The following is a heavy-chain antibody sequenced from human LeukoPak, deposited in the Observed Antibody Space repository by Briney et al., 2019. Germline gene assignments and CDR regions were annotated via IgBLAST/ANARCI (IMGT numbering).Heavy chain of an antibody. J-gene: IGHJ3*02. V-gene: IGHV4-39*07. D-gene: IGHD3-16*01. CDR2: IYYSGST. CDR3: AREHGDYVFYIGSSSAFDI. Sequence: PSETLSLTCTVSGGSISSSSYYWGWIRQPPGKGLEWIGSIYYSGSTYYNPSLKSRVTISVDTSKNQFSLKLSSVTAADTAVYYCAREHGDYVFYIGSSSAFDIWGQGTMVTVSS. CDR1: GGSISSSSYY.